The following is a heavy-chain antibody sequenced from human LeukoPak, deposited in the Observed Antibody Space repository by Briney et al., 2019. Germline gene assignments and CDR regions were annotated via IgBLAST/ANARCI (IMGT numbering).Heavy chain of an antibody. V-gene: IGHV1-2*04. D-gene: IGHD1-26*01. J-gene: IGHJ4*02. CDR1: GYTFTSYG. Sequence: GASVKVSCKASGYTFTSYGISWVRQAPRQGLEWMGWINPNSGGTNYAQKFQGWVTMTRDTSISTAYMELSRLRSDDTAVYYCARGREVDYFDYWGQGTLVTVSS. CDR3: ARGREVDYFDY. CDR2: INPNSGGT.